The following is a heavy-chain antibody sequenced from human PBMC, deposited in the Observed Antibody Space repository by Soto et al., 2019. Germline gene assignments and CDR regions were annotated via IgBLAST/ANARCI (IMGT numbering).Heavy chain of an antibody. J-gene: IGHJ4*02. CDR2: IRSRVFGGTA. CDR3: TRAHCGGDCLPFPSFDY. CDR1: GFTRGDYA. D-gene: IGHD2-21*02. Sequence: PEGSLRRSCIAFGFTRGDYAMSWVRLAPGKWLEWIGFIRSRVFGGTAEYAASMKGRFTISRDDSKSIVYLEVNNLKTEDTAVYYCTRAHCGGDCLPFPSFDYWGQGTLVTVSS. V-gene: IGHV3-49*04.